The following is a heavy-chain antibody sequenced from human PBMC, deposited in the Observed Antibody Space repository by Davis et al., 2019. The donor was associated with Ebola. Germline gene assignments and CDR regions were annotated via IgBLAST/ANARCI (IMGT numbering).Heavy chain of an antibody. CDR1: GYTFTSYD. D-gene: IGHD1-26*01. CDR2: IIPIFGTA. CDR3: ARGGSYWEYYFDH. J-gene: IGHJ4*02. Sequence: SVKVSCKASGYTFTSYDINWVRQATGQGLEWMGGIIPIFGTANYAQKFQGRVTITADESTSTAYMELRSLRSDDTAVYYCARGGSYWEYYFDHWGQGTLVTVSS. V-gene: IGHV1-69*13.